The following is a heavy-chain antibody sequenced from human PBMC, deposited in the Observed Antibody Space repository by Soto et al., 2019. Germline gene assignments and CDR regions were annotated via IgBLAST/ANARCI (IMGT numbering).Heavy chain of an antibody. CDR1: AGSISSSSYY. J-gene: IGHJ5*02. V-gene: IGHV4-39*01. CDR3: ARPFGPYSNSQNWFDP. CDR2: IYYSGST. D-gene: IGHD4-4*01. Sequence: PSETLSLTCTVSAGSISSSSYYWGWIRQPPGKGLEWIGSIYYSGSTYYNPSLKSRVTISVDTSKNQFSLKLSSVTAAETAVFYCARPFGPYSNSQNWFDPWGQGTLVTVSS.